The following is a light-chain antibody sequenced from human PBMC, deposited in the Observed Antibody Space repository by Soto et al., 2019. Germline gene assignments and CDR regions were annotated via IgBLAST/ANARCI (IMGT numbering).Light chain of an antibody. CDR2: GNR. J-gene: IGLJ1*01. Sequence: QSVLTQPPSVSGAPGQRVTLSCTGNTSNLGAGYDVHWYQQLPGAAPKLVIFGNRNRPSGVPERFSGSKSGTSASLAITGLQAEDEADYYCSSYTAAGTIFGTGTKVTVL. V-gene: IGLV1-40*01. CDR3: SSYTAAGTI. CDR1: TSNLGAGYD.